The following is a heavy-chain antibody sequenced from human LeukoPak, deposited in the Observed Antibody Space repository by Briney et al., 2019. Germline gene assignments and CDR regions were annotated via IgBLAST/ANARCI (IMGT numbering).Heavy chain of an antibody. CDR2: ISGRSAVI. Sequence: GGSLRLSCAASGFTFTTYALSWVRQAPGKGLEWVSSISGRSAVIDYADSVKGRFIISRDNSENTIYLQMNSLRAEDTAVYYCTRGRQLWEYWGQGTLVTVSS. D-gene: IGHD1-26*01. CDR1: GFTFTTYA. CDR3: TRGRQLWEY. V-gene: IGHV3-23*01. J-gene: IGHJ4*02.